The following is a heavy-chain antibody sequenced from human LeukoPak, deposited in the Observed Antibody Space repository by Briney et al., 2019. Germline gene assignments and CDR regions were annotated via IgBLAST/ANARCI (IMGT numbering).Heavy chain of an antibody. CDR3: ARRCGSGGSCHSFDY. CDR2: ISGSGAGT. V-gene: IGHV3-23*01. D-gene: IGHD2-15*01. Sequence: GGSLLLSCAASEFIFSSYAMSWVRQAPGKGLEWISRISGSGAGTYYSDSVRGRFTISRDNSKNTLYLQMNSLRAEDTAVYYCARRCGSGGSCHSFDYWGQGTLVTVSS. J-gene: IGHJ4*02. CDR1: EFIFSSYA.